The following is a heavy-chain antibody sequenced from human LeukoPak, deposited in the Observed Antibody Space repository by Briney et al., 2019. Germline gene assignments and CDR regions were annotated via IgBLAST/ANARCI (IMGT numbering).Heavy chain of an antibody. J-gene: IGHJ4*02. Sequence: GGSLRLSCAASGSTFSSYGMHWVRQAPGKGLEWVAVIWYDGSNKYYADSVKGRFTISRDNSKNTLYLRMNSLRAEDTAVYYCAKGGQSWLPYFDYWGQGTLVTVSS. CDR2: IWYDGSNK. V-gene: IGHV3-33*06. CDR3: AKGGQSWLPYFDY. CDR1: GSTFSSYG. D-gene: IGHD5-24*01.